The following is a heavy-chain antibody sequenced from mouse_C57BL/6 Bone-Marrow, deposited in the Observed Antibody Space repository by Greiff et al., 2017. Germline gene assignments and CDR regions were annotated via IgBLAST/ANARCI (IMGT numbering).Heavy chain of an antibody. Sequence: VQLKQSGPVLVKPGPSVKISCKASGFTFTDYYMHWVKQSHGKSLEWIGLVYPYNGGTSYNQKFKGKATLTVDTSSSTAYMELNSLTSEYSAVYYCARMGLYCYSSVYWYFDVWGTGTTVTVSS. V-gene: IGHV1-36*01. CDR1: GFTFTDYY. CDR3: ARMGLYCYSSVYWYFDV. CDR2: VYPYNGGT. D-gene: IGHD1-1*01. J-gene: IGHJ1*03.